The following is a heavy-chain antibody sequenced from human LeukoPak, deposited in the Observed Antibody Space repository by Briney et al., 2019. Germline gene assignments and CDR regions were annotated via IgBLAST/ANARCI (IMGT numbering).Heavy chain of an antibody. CDR1: GGSISSYY. CDR2: IYYSGST. D-gene: IGHD6-6*01. V-gene: IGHV4-59*01. Sequence: SETLSLTCTVSGGSISSYYWSWIRQPPGKGLEWIGYIYYSGSTNYNPSLKSRVTISVDTSKNQFSLKLSSVTAADTAVHYCARDPLYSISADYGMDVWGQGT. J-gene: IGHJ6*02. CDR3: ARDPLYSISADYGMDV.